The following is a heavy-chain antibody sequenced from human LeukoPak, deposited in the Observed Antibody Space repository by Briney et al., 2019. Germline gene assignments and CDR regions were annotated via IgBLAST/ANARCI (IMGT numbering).Heavy chain of an antibody. Sequence: SETLSLTCAVCGYSISSGYYWGWIRQPPGKGLEWIGSIYQSGSTYYNPSLKSRVIISVDTSKNQFSLKMSSVTAADTAVYYCARGSSGWFKDYWGQGTLVTVSS. J-gene: IGHJ4*02. CDR1: GYSISSGYY. D-gene: IGHD6-19*01. CDR3: ARGSSGWFKDY. V-gene: IGHV4-38-2*01. CDR2: IYQSGST.